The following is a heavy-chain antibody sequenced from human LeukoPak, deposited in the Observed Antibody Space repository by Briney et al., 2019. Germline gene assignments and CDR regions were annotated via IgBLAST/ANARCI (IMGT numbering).Heavy chain of an antibody. CDR2: LNWNGAST. CDR3: ARVYDYVWGSYRYTGAFDI. D-gene: IGHD3-16*02. V-gene: IGHV3-20*01. CDR1: GFTFDDYG. J-gene: IGHJ3*02. Sequence: GGSLRLSCAASGFTFDDYGLSWVRQVPGKGLEWVSGLNWNGASTGYADSVKGRFTISRDNAKNSLYLQMNSLRAEDTALYLCARVYDYVWGSYRYTGAFDIWGQGTMVTVSS.